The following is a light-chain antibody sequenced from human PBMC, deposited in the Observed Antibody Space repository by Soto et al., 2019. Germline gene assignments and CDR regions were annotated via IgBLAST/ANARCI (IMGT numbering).Light chain of an antibody. V-gene: IGKV1-33*01. J-gene: IGKJ5*01. CDR1: HDINNY. Sequence: DIQMTQSPSSLSASVGDRVTIICQASHDINNYLNWYQQKPGKAPKLLIYDSSNLEIGVPSRFSGSGYGTHFSFTISSLQPEDIATYYCQQFDNLPFTFGQGTRLEIK. CDR2: DSS. CDR3: QQFDNLPFT.